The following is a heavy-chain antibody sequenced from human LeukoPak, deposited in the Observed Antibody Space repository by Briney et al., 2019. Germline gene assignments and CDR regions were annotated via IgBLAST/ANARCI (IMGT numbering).Heavy chain of an antibody. CDR3: AKVRRCYGGNSGNTIPTFDY. Sequence: PGGSLRLSCAASGFTFSSYWMSWVRQAPGKGLEWVAFIRYDGSNKYYADSVKGRFTISRDNSKNTLYLQMNSLRAEDTAVYYCAKVRRCYGGNSGNTIPTFDYWGQGTLVTVSS. J-gene: IGHJ4*02. V-gene: IGHV3-30*02. D-gene: IGHD4-23*01. CDR2: IRYDGSNK. CDR1: GFTFSSYW.